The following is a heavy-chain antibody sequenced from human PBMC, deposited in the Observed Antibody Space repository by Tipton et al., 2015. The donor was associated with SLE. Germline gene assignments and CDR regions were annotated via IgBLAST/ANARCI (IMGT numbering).Heavy chain of an antibody. CDR1: GDTISDHY. V-gene: IGHV4-59*11. CDR2: ISYSGST. J-gene: IGHJ4*02. CDR3: ARGGYSSGWYGDYFDY. D-gene: IGHD6-19*01. Sequence: TLSLTCTVSGDTISDHYWSWIRQPPGKGLEWIGYISYSGSTNYSPSLKSRVTTSLDTSKTQFSLNLRSVTAADTAIYYCARGGYSSGWYGDYFDYWGQGMLVTVSS.